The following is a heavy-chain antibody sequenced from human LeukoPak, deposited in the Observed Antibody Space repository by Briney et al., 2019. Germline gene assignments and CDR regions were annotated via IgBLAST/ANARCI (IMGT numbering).Heavy chain of an antibody. Sequence: SETLSLTCTVSGGSISSSSYYWGWIRQPPGKGLEWMGSMYYSGSPYYNSSLKSRVTMSVDTSKNQFSLKLSSVTAADTAVYYCARAGVPAAMVGYYYYMDVWGKGTTVTISS. V-gene: IGHV4-39*07. CDR1: GGSISSSSYY. CDR2: MYYSGSP. D-gene: IGHD2-2*01. J-gene: IGHJ6*03. CDR3: ARAGVPAAMVGYYYYMDV.